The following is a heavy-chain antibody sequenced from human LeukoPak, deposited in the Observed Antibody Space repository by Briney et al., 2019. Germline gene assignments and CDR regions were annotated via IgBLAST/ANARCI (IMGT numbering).Heavy chain of an antibody. CDR2: IYYSGST. Sequence: SETLSLTCTVSGGSISSSSYSWGWIRQPPGEGLEWIGSIYYSGSTYYNPSLKSRVTISVDTSKNQFSLKLSSVTAADTAVYYCARHWGGHSGSYSNWFDPWGQGTLVTVSS. CDR3: ARHWGGHSGSYSNWFDP. V-gene: IGHV4-39*01. D-gene: IGHD1-26*01. J-gene: IGHJ5*02. CDR1: GGSISSSSYS.